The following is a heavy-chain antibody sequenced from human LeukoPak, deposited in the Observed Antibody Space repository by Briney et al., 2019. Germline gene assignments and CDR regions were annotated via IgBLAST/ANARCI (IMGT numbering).Heavy chain of an antibody. CDR1: GGTFSSYA. CDR3: ARDLSDDYGDYGYGY. D-gene: IGHD4-17*01. CDR2: IIPIFGTA. V-gene: IGHV1-69*13. Sequence: SVKVSCEASGGTFSSYAISWVRQAPGQGPEWMGGIIPIFGTANYAQKFQGRVTITADESTSTAYMELSSLRTEDTAVYYCARDLSDDYGDYGYGYWGQGTLVTVSS. J-gene: IGHJ4*02.